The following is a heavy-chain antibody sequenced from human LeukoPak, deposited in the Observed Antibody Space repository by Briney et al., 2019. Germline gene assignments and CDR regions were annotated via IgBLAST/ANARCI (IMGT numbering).Heavy chain of an antibody. CDR2: ISGSGGST. J-gene: IGHJ4*02. V-gene: IGHV3-23*01. Sequence: GESLRLSCAASGFTFGSYAMSWVRQAPGKGLEWVSAISGSGGSTYYADSVKGRFTISRDNSKNTLYLQMNSLRVEDTAVYFCAKDASTIVVAITLGYWGQGTLVTVSS. CDR1: GFTFGSYA. CDR3: AKDASTIVVAITLGY. D-gene: IGHD3-22*01.